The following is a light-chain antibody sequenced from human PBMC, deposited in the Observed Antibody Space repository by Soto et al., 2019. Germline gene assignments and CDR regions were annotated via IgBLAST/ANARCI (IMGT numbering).Light chain of an antibody. V-gene: IGLV2-18*02. Sequence: SVLTQPPSGSGSPGQSVTISCTGTSSDVGKYDRVSWYQQPPGTAPKLIIYEVINRPSGVPARFSGSKSGNTASLTISGLQAEDEADYYCSSYMSTSRYVFGAGTKVTVL. CDR1: SSDVGKYDR. CDR3: SSYMSTSRYV. CDR2: EVI. J-gene: IGLJ1*01.